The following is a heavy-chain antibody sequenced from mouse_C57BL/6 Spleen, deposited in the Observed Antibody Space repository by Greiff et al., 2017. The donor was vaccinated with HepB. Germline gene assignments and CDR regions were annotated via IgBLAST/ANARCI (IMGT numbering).Heavy chain of an antibody. V-gene: IGHV3-2*02. D-gene: IGHD1-2*01. Sequence: EVQLQQSGPGLVKPSQSLSLTCTVTGYSITSGYGWNWIRQFPGNKLEWMGYISYSGSTNYNPSLKSRIAITRDTSKNQFFLQLNSVTTEDTATYYCARTARIKYWGQGTTLTVSS. CDR1: GYSITSGYG. J-gene: IGHJ2*01. CDR2: ISYSGST. CDR3: ARTARIKY.